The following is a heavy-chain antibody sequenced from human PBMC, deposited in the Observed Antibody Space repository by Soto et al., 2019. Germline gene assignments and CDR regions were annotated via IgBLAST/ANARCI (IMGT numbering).Heavy chain of an antibody. CDR2: MNPNSGNT. CDR1: GYTFTSYD. D-gene: IGHD5-12*01. V-gene: IGHV1-8*01. J-gene: IGHJ6*02. CDR3: ARGKGGYDYPLPSYYYYGMDV. Sequence: GASVKVSCKASGYTFTSYDINWVRQATGQGLEWMGWMNPNSGNTGYAQKFQGRVTMTRNTSISTAYMELSSLRSEDTAVYYCARGKGGYDYPLPSYYYYGMDVWGQGTTVTVSS.